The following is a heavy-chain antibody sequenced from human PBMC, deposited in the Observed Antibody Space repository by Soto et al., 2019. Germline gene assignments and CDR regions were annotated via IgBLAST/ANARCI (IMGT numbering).Heavy chain of an antibody. J-gene: IGHJ4*02. CDR2: INGDGSMT. CDR3: ARDGFGDYDSSFYLGPDN. V-gene: IGHV3-74*01. D-gene: IGHD3-22*01. Sequence: AQGKGVVWVARINGDGSMTGYADAGKGRFTISRDNSKNTLYLQMNSLRAEDTAVYYCARDGFGDYDSSFYLGPDNWGQGTLVS.